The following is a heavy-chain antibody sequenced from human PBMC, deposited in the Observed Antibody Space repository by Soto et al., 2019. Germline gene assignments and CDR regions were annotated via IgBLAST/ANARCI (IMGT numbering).Heavy chain of an antibody. CDR2: TYYRSKWYY. V-gene: IGHV6-1*01. J-gene: IGHJ4*01. CDR3: ERGEQYRGRIFDY. Sequence: SQTLSLTCAITVDSVSSNSAGWIWVRQSPSRGLEWLGRTYYRSKWYYEYAVSVRGRITINPDTSKNQYSLQLNSVTPEDTAVYFCERGEQYRGRIFDYWGQGPLXTV. CDR1: VDSVSSNSAG. D-gene: IGHD1-26*01.